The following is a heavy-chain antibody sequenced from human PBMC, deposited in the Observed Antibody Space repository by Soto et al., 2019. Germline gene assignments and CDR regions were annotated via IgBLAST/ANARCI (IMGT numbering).Heavy chain of an antibody. J-gene: IGHJ6*02. D-gene: IGHD3-10*01. V-gene: IGHV4-31*03. CDR1: GGSISSGGYY. CDR2: IYYSGST. Sequence: QVQLQESGPGLVKPSQTLSLTCTVSGGSISSGGYYWSWIRQHPGKGLAWIWYIYYSGSTYYNPSLKSRVTISVDTSKNQFSLRLTSVTAADTAVYYCARVFGFGGMDVWGQGTTVTVSS. CDR3: ARVFGFGGMDV.